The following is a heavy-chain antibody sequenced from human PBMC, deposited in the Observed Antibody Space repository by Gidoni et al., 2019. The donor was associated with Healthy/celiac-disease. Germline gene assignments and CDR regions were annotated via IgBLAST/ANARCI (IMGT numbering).Heavy chain of an antibody. J-gene: IGHJ5*02. CDR3: ARSYYDFWSVNWFDP. D-gene: IGHD3-3*01. V-gene: IGHV4-39*01. CDR2: IYYSGST. Sequence: QLQLQESGPGLVKPSETLSLTCTVSGGSISSSSYYWGWIRQPPGKGLEWIGSIYYSGSTYYNPSLKSRVTISVDTSKNQFSLKLSSVTAADTAVYYCARSYYDFWSVNWFDPWGQGTLVTVSS. CDR1: GGSISSSSYY.